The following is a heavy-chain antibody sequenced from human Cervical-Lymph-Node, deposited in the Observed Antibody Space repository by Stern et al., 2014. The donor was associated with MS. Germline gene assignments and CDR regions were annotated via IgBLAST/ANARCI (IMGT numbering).Heavy chain of an antibody. CDR1: GGSIGSAGYY. J-gene: IGHJ4*02. Sequence: QVQLGQSGPGLVKPSQTLSLTCTVSGGSIGSAGYYWSWVRQHPGQGLEWIGFIYHSGTTYYDPSLKSRLTISLDTSKNQFSLRLSSVTAADTAVYYCARAPTTVTVLDFWGQGTLVTVSS. V-gene: IGHV4-31*03. CDR3: ARAPTTVTVLDF. CDR2: IYHSGTT. D-gene: IGHD4-17*01.